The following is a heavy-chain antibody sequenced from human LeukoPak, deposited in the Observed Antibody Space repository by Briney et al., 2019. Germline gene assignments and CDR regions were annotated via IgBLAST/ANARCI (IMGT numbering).Heavy chain of an antibody. CDR1: GGSISSSSYY. J-gene: IGHJ4*02. CDR3: ARGGGIAARPTPYYFDY. D-gene: IGHD6-6*01. CDR2: IYYSGST. Sequence: SETLSLTCTVSGGSISSSSYYWGWIRQPPGKGLEWIGSIYYSGSTNYNPSLKSRVTISVDTSKNQFSLKLSSVTAADTAVYYCARGGGIAARPTPYYFDYWGQGTLVTVSS. V-gene: IGHV4-39*07.